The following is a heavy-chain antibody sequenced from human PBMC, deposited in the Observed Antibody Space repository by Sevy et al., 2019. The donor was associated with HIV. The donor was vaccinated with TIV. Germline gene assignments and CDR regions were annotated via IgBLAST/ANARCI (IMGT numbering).Heavy chain of an antibody. J-gene: IGHJ6*02. Sequence: ASVKVSCKASGYTFTSYAMHWVRQAPGQRLEWMGWINAGNGNTKYSQKFQGRVTITRDTSASTAYMELSSLRSEDTAVYYCAGLAVPYYYYYGMDVWGQGTTVTVSS. V-gene: IGHV1-3*01. D-gene: IGHD2-2*01. CDR2: INAGNGNT. CDR1: GYTFTSYA. CDR3: AGLAVPYYYYYGMDV.